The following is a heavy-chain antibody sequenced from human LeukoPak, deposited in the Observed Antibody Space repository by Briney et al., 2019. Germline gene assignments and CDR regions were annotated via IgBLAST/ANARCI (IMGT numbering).Heavy chain of an antibody. CDR1: GGTFSSYA. V-gene: IGHV1-69*06. J-gene: IGHJ4*02. D-gene: IGHD5-18*01. Sequence: GASVKVSCKASGGTFSSYAISWVRQAPGQGLEWMGGIIPIFGTANYAQKFQGRVTITADKSTSTAYMELSSLRSEDTAVYYCARDRGYSYGSQGYDYWGQGTLVTVSS. CDR3: ARDRGYSYGSQGYDY. CDR2: IIPIFGTA.